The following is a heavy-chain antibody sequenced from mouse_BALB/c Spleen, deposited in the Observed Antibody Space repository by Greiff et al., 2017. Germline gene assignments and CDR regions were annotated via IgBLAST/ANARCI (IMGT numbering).Heavy chain of an antibody. CDR2: INPSTGYT. D-gene: IGHD2-3*01. CDR3: ARGGYDGYVFAD. Sequence: VQLQESGAELAKPGASVKMSCKASGYTFTSYWMHWVKQRPGQGLEWIGYINPSTGYTEYNQKFKDKATLTADKSSSTAYMQLSSLTSEDSAVYYCARGGYDGYVFADWGQGTLVTVSA. CDR1: GYTFTSYW. J-gene: IGHJ3*01. V-gene: IGHV1-7*01.